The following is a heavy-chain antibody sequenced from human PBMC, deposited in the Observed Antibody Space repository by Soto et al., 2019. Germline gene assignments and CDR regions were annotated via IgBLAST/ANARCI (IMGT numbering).Heavy chain of an antibody. Sequence: EVELLESGGGLVQPGGSLRLSCVASRFTFTSYAMSWVRQAPGKGLEWVAAISASGGATIHADSVKGRLTISRDNSKNMLYLQMNSLRAEDTAVYYCAKDVEGGSLFRGAFDYWGQGTQVTVSS. CDR3: AKDVEGGSLFRGAFDY. CDR2: ISASGGAT. V-gene: IGHV3-23*01. D-gene: IGHD1-26*01. J-gene: IGHJ4*02. CDR1: RFTFTSYA.